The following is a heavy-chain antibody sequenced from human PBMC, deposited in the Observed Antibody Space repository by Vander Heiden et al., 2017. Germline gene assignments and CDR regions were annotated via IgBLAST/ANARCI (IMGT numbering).Heavy chain of an antibody. J-gene: IGHJ4*02. Sequence: EVQLLESGGGLVQPGGSLRLSCAASGFTFSSYALNWVRHAPGKGLEWVSGLSGSGGYTYYADSVKGRFTISRDNSKNTLYLQMNSLRAEDTAVYYCAKDLYGDYSVDYWGQGTLVTVSS. CDR2: LSGSGGYT. D-gene: IGHD4-17*01. CDR1: GFTFSSYA. V-gene: IGHV3-23*01. CDR3: AKDLYGDYSVDY.